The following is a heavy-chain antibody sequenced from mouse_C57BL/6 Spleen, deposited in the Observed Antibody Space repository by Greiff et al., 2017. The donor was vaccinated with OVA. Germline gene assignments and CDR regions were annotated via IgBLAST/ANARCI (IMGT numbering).Heavy chain of an antibody. Sequence: VQLQQSGPELVKPGASVKISCKASGYTFTDYYMNWVKQSHGKSLEWIGDINPNNGGTSYNQKFKGKATLTVDKSSSTAYMELRSLTSEDSAVYYCARTLVRGAMDYWGQGTSVTVSS. J-gene: IGHJ4*01. CDR2: INPNNGGT. V-gene: IGHV1-26*01. CDR3: ARTLVRGAMDY. CDR1: GYTFTDYY.